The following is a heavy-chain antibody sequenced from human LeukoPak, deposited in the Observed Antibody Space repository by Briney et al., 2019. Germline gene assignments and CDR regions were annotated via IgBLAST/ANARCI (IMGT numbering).Heavy chain of an antibody. Sequence: GGSLRLSCAASGFTVSSNYMSWVRQAPGKGLEWVSVIYSGGSTYYADSVKGRFTISRHNSKNTLYLQMNSLRAEDTAVYYCARDYPFRRGHYYGMDVWGQGTTVTVSS. CDR2: IYSGGST. J-gene: IGHJ6*02. CDR3: ARDYPFRRGHYYGMDV. CDR1: GFTVSSNY. D-gene: IGHD3-10*01. V-gene: IGHV3-53*04.